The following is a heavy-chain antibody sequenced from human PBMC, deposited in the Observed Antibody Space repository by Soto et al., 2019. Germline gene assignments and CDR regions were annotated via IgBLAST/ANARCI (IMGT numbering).Heavy chain of an antibody. CDR1: GFSLTSPGMC. Sequence: GPTLVNPTETLTLTCTFSGFSLTSPGMCVSWIRQSPGKALEWLALIERDDDDKYYSTSLKTRLTISKDTRKNQVVLTMANMEPADTATYYCARSIRGPRRFNGMDVWGQGTTVTVSS. CDR2: IERDDDDK. J-gene: IGHJ6*02. D-gene: IGHD1-20*01. V-gene: IGHV2-70*13. CDR3: ARSIRGPRRFNGMDV.